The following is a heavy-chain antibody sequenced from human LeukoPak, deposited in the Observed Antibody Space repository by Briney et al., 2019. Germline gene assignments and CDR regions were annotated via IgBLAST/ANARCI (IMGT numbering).Heavy chain of an antibody. D-gene: IGHD6-19*01. CDR1: GFSFRSYG. J-gene: IGHJ4*02. CDR3: ATLRSDSSGWYYFDF. Sequence: GGSLRLSCAASGFSFRSYGMQWVRQAPGKGLEWVAIIWYDGSKKLYVDSVKGRFTISRDNSKNTLYLQMNSLRAEGTAVYYCATLRSDSSGWYYFDFWGQGTLVTVSS. V-gene: IGHV3-33*01. CDR2: IWYDGSKK.